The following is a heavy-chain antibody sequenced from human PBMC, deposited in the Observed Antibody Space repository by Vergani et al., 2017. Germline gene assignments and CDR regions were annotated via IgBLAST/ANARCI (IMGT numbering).Heavy chain of an antibody. Sequence: QLQLQESGPGLVKPSATLSLTCSVSGASIRSSNYYWGWIRQPPGKGLEWIASIYYSGSTYYNPSLKSRVTISVDTSKKQFSLKLSSVTAADTAVYFCERHATVEWLVKLGGIDPWGQGILVTVSS. CDR2: IYYSGST. V-gene: IGHV4-39*01. CDR3: ERHATVEWLVKLGGIDP. CDR1: GASIRSSNYY. J-gene: IGHJ5*02. D-gene: IGHD6-19*01.